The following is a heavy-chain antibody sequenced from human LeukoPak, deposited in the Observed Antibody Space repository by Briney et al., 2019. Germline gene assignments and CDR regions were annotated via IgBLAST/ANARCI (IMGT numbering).Heavy chain of an antibody. Sequence: ASVKVSCKASGYTFTGYYLHWVRQAPGQGLEWMGWIHPNSGGTNYAQKFQGRVTMTRDTSISTAYLDLSRLRSDDTAVYYCARGIPSGYDYSDYYYYYMDVWGKGTTVTISS. D-gene: IGHD5-12*01. CDR2: IHPNSGGT. V-gene: IGHV1-2*02. CDR3: ARGIPSGYDYSDYYYYYMDV. CDR1: GYTFTGYY. J-gene: IGHJ6*03.